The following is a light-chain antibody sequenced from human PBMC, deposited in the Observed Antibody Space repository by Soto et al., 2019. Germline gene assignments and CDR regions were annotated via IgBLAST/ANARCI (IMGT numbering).Light chain of an antibody. V-gene: IGLV1-44*01. CDR3: AAWDDSLNGVV. J-gene: IGLJ2*01. CDR2: SND. CDR1: SSNIGSNT. Sequence: QPVLTQPPSASGTPGQRVTISCSGSSSNIGSNTVNWYQQLPGTAPKLLIYSNDQLPSGVPDRFSGSKSGTSASLAISGLHSEDEAGYYCAAWDDSLNGVVFGGGTKLTVL.